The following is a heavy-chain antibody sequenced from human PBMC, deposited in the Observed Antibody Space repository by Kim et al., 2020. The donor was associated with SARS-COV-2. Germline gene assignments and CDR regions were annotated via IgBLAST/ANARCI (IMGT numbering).Heavy chain of an antibody. V-gene: IGHV7-4-1*02. D-gene: IGHD5-12*01. CDR1: GYTFTSYA. J-gene: IGHJ6*02. CDR3: AGSGYGGYYYGMDV. CDR2: INTNTGNP. Sequence: ASVKVSCKASGYTFTSYAMNWVRQAPGQGLEWMGWINTNTGNPTYAQGFTGRFVFSLDTSVSTAYLQISSLKAEDTAVYYCAGSGYGGYYYGMDVWGQGTTVTVSS.